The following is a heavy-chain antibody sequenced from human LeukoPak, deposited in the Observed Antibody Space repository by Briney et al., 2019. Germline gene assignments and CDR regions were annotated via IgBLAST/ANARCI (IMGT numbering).Heavy chain of an antibody. J-gene: IGHJ4*02. CDR3: ARDLEYGGNSKIPDY. Sequence: ASVKVSCTASGYTFTVYYIHWVRQAPGQGLEWMVWINPNSGGTNYAQKFQGRFTMTRDTSISTAYMELSRLRSDDTAVYYCARDLEYGGNSKIPDYWGQGTLVTVSS. V-gene: IGHV1-2*02. D-gene: IGHD4-23*01. CDR2: INPNSGGT. CDR1: GYTFTVYY.